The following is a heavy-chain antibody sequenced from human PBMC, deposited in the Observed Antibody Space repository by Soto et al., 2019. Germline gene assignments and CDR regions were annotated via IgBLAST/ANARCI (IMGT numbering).Heavy chain of an antibody. CDR1: GDSVSTNSAT. V-gene: IGHV6-1*01. Sequence: LSQTLSLTCAISGDSVSTNSATWDWIRQSPSGGLEWLGRTYYRSKWYNDYAVSVEGRITINPDTSNNQVSLQLNSVTPDDTAVYYCARLIGNSWLDSWGQGTLVTVSS. D-gene: IGHD2-8*01. CDR2: TYYRSKWYN. CDR3: ARLIGNSWLDS. J-gene: IGHJ5*01.